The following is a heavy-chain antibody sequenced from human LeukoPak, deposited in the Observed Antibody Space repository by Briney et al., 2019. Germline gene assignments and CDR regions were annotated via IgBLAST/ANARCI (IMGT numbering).Heavy chain of an antibody. CDR2: ISDDGSNK. CDR3: AGGAPEYYFDY. D-gene: IGHD3-16*01. Sequence: GGTLSPSCVASGVTSSSYAMHGGRRPSGTGGEGVAVISDDGSNKHYADSVKGRFTISRDNSKNTLYLQMNSLRAEDTAVYYCAGGAPEYYFDYWGQGTLVTVSS. J-gene: IGHJ4*02. V-gene: IGHV3-30*04. CDR1: GVTSSSYA.